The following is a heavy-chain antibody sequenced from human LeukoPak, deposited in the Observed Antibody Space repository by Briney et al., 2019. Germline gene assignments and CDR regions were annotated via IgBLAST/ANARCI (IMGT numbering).Heavy chain of an antibody. D-gene: IGHD3-22*01. J-gene: IGHJ4*02. CDR3: ARDYDSTGFYVF. V-gene: IGHV1-18*01. CDR1: GYTFTTYG. CDR2: ISTYSVNI. Sequence: ASVKVSCKASGYTFTTYGISWVRQAPAQGLEWMGWISTYSVNIKHAQKFQGRLTMTTDTSTSTAYMELRSLRSDDTAVYYCARDYDSTGFYVFWGQGSLVTVSS.